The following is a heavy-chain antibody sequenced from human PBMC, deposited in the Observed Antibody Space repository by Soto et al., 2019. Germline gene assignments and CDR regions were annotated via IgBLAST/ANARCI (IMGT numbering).Heavy chain of an antibody. CDR3: ATIFRYGDPEY. D-gene: IGHD2-21*02. J-gene: IGHJ4*02. Sequence: EVQLLESGGGLVQPGGALRLSCATSGFTFSSYAMSWVRQAPVKGLEWVSGISVSGDSRYDADSVKGRFTISRDNSKSTLYLQMNSLRADETAVYYCATIFRYGDPEYWGQGVLVTVSS. V-gene: IGHV3-23*01. CDR2: ISVSGDSR. CDR1: GFTFSSYA.